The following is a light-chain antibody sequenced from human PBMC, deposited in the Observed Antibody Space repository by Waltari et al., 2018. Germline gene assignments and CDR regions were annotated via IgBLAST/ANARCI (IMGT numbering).Light chain of an antibody. Sequence: ATLSCSASQSVSSNLAWYQQKPGQAPRLLIYGASTRATGIPARFSGSGSGTEFTLTISSLQSEDFAVYYCQQYNNWGTFGQGTKVEIK. J-gene: IGKJ1*01. V-gene: IGKV3-15*01. CDR2: GAS. CDR3: QQYNNWGT. CDR1: QSVSSN.